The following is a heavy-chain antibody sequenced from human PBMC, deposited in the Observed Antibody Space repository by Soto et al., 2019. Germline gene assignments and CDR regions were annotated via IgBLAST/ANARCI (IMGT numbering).Heavy chain of an antibody. J-gene: IGHJ4*02. CDR2: IRNRPNSYTT. V-gene: IGHV3-72*01. D-gene: IGHD3-10*01. CDR3: VRDSGRGFYFDY. Sequence: GGSMKLSCAASGFSFSAHYMDWVRKDPGKGLEWVGRIRNRPNSYTTQYAASVKGRFAVLRDDSENLVYLQMNDLKTEDTAVYYCVRDSGRGFYFDYWGQGAQVTVSS. CDR1: GFSFSAHY.